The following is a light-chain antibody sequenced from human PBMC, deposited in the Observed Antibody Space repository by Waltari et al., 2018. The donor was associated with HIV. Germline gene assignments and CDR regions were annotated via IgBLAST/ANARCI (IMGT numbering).Light chain of an antibody. CDR3: SSFAGSNKL. CDR1: TSDIHGYNF. J-gene: IGLJ2*01. CDR2: EVT. Sequence: QSALTQPPSASGSPGQSVNMSCTGATSDIHGYNFISWYQQSSGKAPKLIIFEVTKRPSGSPVCFSGSRSGNTASLISSGLQADDEAVYFCSSFAGSNKLFGGGTKLTVL. V-gene: IGLV2-8*01.